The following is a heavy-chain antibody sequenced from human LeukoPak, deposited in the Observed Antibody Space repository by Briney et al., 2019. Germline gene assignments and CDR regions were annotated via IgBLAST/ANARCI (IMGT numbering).Heavy chain of an antibody. CDR1: GFGFSRYW. J-gene: IGHJ4*02. CDR3: EKKCNPSRWAISSPAY. V-gene: IGHV3-74*01. CDR2: VSSDGTTT. D-gene: IGHD6-6*01. Sequence: PGGSLRLSCAASGFGFSRYWMHWVRQAPGKGLVWVSRVSSDGTTTTYADSVQGRFTVSRDNAKNTLFLQMNDLRPEDTAVYFCEKKCNPSRWAISSPAYWGQGTLVT.